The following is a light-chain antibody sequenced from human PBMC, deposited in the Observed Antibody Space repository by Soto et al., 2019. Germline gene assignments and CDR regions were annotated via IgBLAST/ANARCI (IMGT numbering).Light chain of an antibody. CDR1: SSDVGGYNY. J-gene: IGLJ1*01. CDR2: EVT. Sequence: QSALTQPASVSGSPGQSITISCTGTSSDVGGYNYVSWYQQRPGKAPKFMIYEVTNRPSGVSNRFSGSKSGNTASLTISGLQAEDEADYYCCSYAGSYTSYYVFGTGTKLTVL. V-gene: IGLV2-14*01. CDR3: CSYAGSYTSYYV.